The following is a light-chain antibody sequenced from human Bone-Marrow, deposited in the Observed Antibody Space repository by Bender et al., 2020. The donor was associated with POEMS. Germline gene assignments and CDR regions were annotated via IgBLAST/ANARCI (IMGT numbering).Light chain of an antibody. CDR1: FSNIGSSY. CDR2: ENN. CDR3: GTWDRSLWV. V-gene: IGLV1-51*02. Sequence: QSVLTRPPSMSAAPGQKVTIPCSGGFSNIGSSYVSWVQQFPGTAPKLLIYENNKRLSGIPDRFSGSKSGTSATLDITGLQTGDEADYYCGTWDRSLWVFGGGTKLTVL. J-gene: IGLJ3*02.